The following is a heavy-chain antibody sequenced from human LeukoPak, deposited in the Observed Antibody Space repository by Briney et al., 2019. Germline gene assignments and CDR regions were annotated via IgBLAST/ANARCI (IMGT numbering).Heavy chain of an antibody. Sequence: PGGSLRLSCTASGFAFDEHGMSWVRQVPGKGLEWGSGINWSGGSTGYADLLRGRFTISRDNAKHPLYLQMDSLRAEDTALYYCARAPITSPFYFDYWGQGTLVTVSS. D-gene: IGHD2-2*01. J-gene: IGHJ4*02. CDR2: INWSGGST. CDR1: GFAFDEHG. V-gene: IGHV3-20*04. CDR3: ARAPITSPFYFDY.